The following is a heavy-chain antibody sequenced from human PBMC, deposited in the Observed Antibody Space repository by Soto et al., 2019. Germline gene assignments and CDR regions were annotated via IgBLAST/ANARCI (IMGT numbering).Heavy chain of an antibody. CDR3: ARRTILYDFWSWSLPFDY. J-gene: IGHJ4*02. CDR1: GGSISSRSYY. D-gene: IGHD3-3*01. Sequence: QLQLQESGPGLVKPSETLSLTCTVSGGSISSRSYYWGWIRQPPGKGLEWIGSIYYSGSTYYNPSRNIRFTIPVDTTKNQLSLKLSSVTAPDTAEYCCARRTILYDFWSWSLPFDYRGQGSRGTVSS. V-gene: IGHV4-39*01. CDR2: IYYSGST.